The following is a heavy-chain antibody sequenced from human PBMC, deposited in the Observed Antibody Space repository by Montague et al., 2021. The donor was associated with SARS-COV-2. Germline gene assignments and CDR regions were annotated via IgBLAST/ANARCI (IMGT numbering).Heavy chain of an antibody. V-gene: IGHV4-59*08. CDR2: VLYNKGT. CDR3: VRHPHYDGLNGPPDF. D-gene: IGHD3-9*01. Sequence: SETLSLTCTVSGVSVTDYYWSWIRQPPGKGLEWVGDVLYNKGTNFNPSLKSRVAISVDTSKNQFSLRLTSVTAADTAFYYSVRHPHYDGLNGPPDFWDQGTLVTXS. CDR1: GVSVTDYY. J-gene: IGHJ4*02.